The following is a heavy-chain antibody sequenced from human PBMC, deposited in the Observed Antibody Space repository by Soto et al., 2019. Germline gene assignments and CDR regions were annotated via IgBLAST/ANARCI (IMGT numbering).Heavy chain of an antibody. J-gene: IGHJ4*02. CDR3: VRGKYSGSYFFDY. CDR2: VSSVGSTT. D-gene: IGHD1-26*01. Sequence: PGGSLRLSCNASGFSLSDDWMHWVRQAPGKGLVWVSSVSSVGSTTDYADSVKGRFTISRDNAKNTLYLQMNSLGAEDTAVYYCVRGKYSGSYFFDYWGQGTLVTVSS. CDR1: GFSLSDDW. V-gene: IGHV3-74*01.